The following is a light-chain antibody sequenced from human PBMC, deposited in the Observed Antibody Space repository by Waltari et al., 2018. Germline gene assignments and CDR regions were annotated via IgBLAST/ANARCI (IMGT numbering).Light chain of an antibody. CDR3: MQSIQFPLT. J-gene: IGKJ4*01. Sequence: DVVMTQTPLALSVPPGQPAPISCKSSQCLLHCDGNTHLYWYLQKPGQPPQLLIYEVSNRFSGVPDRFSGSGSGTDFTLKISRVEAEDVGLYYCMQSIQFPLTFGGGTKVEIK. V-gene: IGKV2D-29*01. CDR2: EVS. CDR1: QCLLHCDGNTH.